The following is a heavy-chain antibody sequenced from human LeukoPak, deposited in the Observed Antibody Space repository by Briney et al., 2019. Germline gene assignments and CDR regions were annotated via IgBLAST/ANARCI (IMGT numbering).Heavy chain of an antibody. D-gene: IGHD3-10*01. CDR3: ARDRRYGSGSYSTYYGMDV. V-gene: IGHV3-7*01. CDR1: GFTFSTYW. J-gene: IGHJ6*02. Sequence: GGSLRLSCAASGFTFSTYWMTWVRQVPGRGLEWVADIKEDGSEKYYVDSVKGRFTIFRDDAKKSLFLQMNSLRAEDTAVYYCARDRRYGSGSYSTYYGMDVWGQGTTVTVSS. CDR2: IKEDGSEK.